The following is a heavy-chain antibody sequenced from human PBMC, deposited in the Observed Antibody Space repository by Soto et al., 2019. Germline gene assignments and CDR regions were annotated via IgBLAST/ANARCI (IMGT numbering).Heavy chain of an antibody. CDR1: GFSLTNSGLG. Sequence: QITLNESGPTQVKPRQTLTLTCTFSGFSLTNSGLGVCWIRQSPGKAPEWLALIYWDDDKRYSPSLKSRLTITKDTSKNQVVLTMADLDPADTATYYCAHRVLRTVFGLVTTTAIYFDFWGQGTPVAVSS. V-gene: IGHV2-5*02. CDR3: AHRVLRTVFGLVTTTAIYFDF. CDR2: IYWDDDK. D-gene: IGHD3-3*01. J-gene: IGHJ4*02.